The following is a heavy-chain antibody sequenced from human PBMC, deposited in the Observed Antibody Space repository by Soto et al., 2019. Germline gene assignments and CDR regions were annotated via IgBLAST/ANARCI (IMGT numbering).Heavy chain of an antibody. Sequence: EVQLVESGGGLVQPGGSLRLSCAASGFTFNNYWMHWVRQAPGKGLMWVSRINPDGSRTTYADSVKGRFAISRDNAKNTQYLQMNSLRDEDTAVYYCASVKLGSYDWFDPWGQGTLVTVSS. D-gene: IGHD3-16*01. V-gene: IGHV3-74*01. CDR1: GFTFNNYW. J-gene: IGHJ5*02. CDR2: INPDGSRT. CDR3: ASVKLGSYDWFDP.